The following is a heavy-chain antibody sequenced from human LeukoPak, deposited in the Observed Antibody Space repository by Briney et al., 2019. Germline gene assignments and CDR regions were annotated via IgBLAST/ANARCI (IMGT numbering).Heavy chain of an antibody. D-gene: IGHD5-18*01. J-gene: IGHJ4*02. V-gene: IGHV5-51*01. CDR3: ARPRDTAMVLFDY. CDR1: GYSFNSYW. CDR2: IYPGDSDT. Sequence: GESLKISCKGSGYSFNSYWIGWVRQMPGKGLEWMGIIYPGDSDTRYSPSFQGQVTISADKSISTAYLQWSSLKASDTAMYYCARPRDTAMVLFDYWGQGTLVTVSS.